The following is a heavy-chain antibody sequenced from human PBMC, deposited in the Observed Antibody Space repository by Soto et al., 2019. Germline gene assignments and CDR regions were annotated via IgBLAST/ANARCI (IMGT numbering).Heavy chain of an antibody. CDR2: ISAYNGNT. J-gene: IGHJ5*02. CDR1: GYTFTSYG. CDR3: AREAGRDGLPGNWFDP. V-gene: IGHV1-18*01. Sequence: QVQLVQSGAEVKKPGASVKVSCKASGYTFTSYGISWVRQAPGQGLEWMGWISAYNGNTNYAQKLQGRVTMTTDTSTSTAYMELRSLRSDDTAGYYGAREAGRDGLPGNWFDPWGQGTLVTVSS. D-gene: IGHD2-15*01.